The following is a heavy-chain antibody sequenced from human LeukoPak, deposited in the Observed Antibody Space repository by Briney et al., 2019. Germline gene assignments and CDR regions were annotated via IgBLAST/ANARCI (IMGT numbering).Heavy chain of an antibody. J-gene: IGHJ4*02. D-gene: IGHD3-9*01. Sequence: GGSLRLSCAASGFTFSKYNLNWVRQVPGKGLEWVSSISSRSSYKYYADSVEGRFTISRDDAKNSLYLQMNSLRAEDTAVYYCGKDTLTGYYMPDYWGQGTLVTVSS. V-gene: IGHV3-21*01. CDR2: ISSRSSYK. CDR3: GKDTLTGYYMPDY. CDR1: GFTFSKYN.